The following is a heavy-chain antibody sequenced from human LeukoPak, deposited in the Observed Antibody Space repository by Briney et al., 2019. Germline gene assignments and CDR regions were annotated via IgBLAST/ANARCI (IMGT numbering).Heavy chain of an antibody. J-gene: IGHJ3*02. CDR1: SGSISRYY. CDR3: ARERYYYDSSGYYPVDAFDI. CDR2: KYYSGRT. V-gene: IGHV4-59*01. D-gene: IGHD3-22*01. Sequence: SETQSLTCTVPSGSISRYYWSWIPHPPGKGREWIGYKYYSGRTNYNPSLKSRVTISVDTSKKQFSLKLSSVTAADTAVYYCARERYYYDSSGYYPVDAFDIWGQGTMVTVSS.